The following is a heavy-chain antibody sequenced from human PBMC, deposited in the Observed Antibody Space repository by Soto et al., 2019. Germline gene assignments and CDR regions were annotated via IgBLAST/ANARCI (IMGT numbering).Heavy chain of an antibody. J-gene: IGHJ6*02. Sequence: PGGSLRLSCAASGFTFSSYGMHWVRQAPGKGLEWVAVISYDGSNKYYADSVKGRFTISRDNSKNTLYLQMNSLRAEDTAVYYCAKELLTWFGEFGTDGWGQGTTVTVSS. CDR2: ISYDGSNK. D-gene: IGHD3-10*01. CDR3: AKELLTWFGEFGTDG. V-gene: IGHV3-30*18. CDR1: GFTFSSYG.